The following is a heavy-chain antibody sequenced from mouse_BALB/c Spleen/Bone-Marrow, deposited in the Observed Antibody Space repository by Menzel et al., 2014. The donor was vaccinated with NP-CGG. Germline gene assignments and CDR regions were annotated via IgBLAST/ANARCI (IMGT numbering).Heavy chain of an antibody. V-gene: IGHV1-54*03. CDR1: GYASTNYL. J-gene: IGHJ4*01. CDR3: ARSIAYYYGMDY. D-gene: IGHD2-10*02. CDR2: INPGSGGT. Sequence: QVQLQQPGAELVRPGTSVKVSCKASGYASTNYLIEWVKQRPGQGLEWIGVINPGSGGTNYNEKFKGKATLTADKSSSTANMQLSSLTSDDSAVYFCARSIAYYYGMDYWGQGTSVTVSS.